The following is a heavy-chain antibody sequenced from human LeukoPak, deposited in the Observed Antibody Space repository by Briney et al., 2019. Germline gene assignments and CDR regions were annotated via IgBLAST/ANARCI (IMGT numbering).Heavy chain of an antibody. V-gene: IGHV4-59*08. D-gene: IGHD1-26*01. CDR3: ARHGAGAGGYAFDI. CDR2: IYYSGST. Sequence: SETLSLTCTVSGGSISSYYWSWIRQPPGKGLEWIGYIYYSGSTNYNPSLKSRVTISVDTSKNQFSLKLSSVTAADTAVYYCARHGAGAGGYAFDIWGQGTMVTVSS. J-gene: IGHJ3*02. CDR1: GGSISSYY.